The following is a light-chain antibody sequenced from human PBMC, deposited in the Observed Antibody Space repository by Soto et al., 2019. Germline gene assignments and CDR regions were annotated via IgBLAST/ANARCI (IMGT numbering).Light chain of an antibody. CDR1: SSDVGTYKY. J-gene: IGLJ2*01. CDR3: SSYTSRSTPV. V-gene: IGLV2-14*01. CDR2: EVS. Sequence: QSALTQPASVSGSPGQSITISCTGTSSDVGTYKYVSWYQQLPGKAPKLMIYEVSNRPSGVSNRFSGSKSGNTASLTISELQAEDEPDYYCSSYTSRSTPVFGGGTKVTVL.